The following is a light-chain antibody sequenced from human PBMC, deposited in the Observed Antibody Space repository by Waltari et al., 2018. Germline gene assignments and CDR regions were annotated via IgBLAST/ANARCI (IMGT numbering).Light chain of an antibody. CDR1: DTHIGSRP. CDR2: GNN. J-gene: IGLJ2*01. Sequence: QSVLTQPPSVPGTPAPRVTLSCAGSDTHIGSRPVSWYQQLPGPAPRLFDYGNNFRPSGVPDRFSASKSGTSGSLAISGLHSEDEADYYCAAWDDILREGLFGGGTKLTVL. V-gene: IGLV1-44*01. CDR3: AAWDDILREGL.